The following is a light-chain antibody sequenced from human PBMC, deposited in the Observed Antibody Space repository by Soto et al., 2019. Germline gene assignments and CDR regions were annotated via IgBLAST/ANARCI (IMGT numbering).Light chain of an antibody. CDR3: QQYVRSPWT. V-gene: IGKV3-20*01. CDR2: GAS. J-gene: IGKJ1*01. CDR1: QSVSSSY. Sequence: EIVLTQSPGTLSLSPGVRATLSCRASQSVSSSYLAWYQQKGGQAPRLLIYGASSRATGIPDRFSGSGSGTDFTLTISRLEPEDFAVYYCQQYVRSPWTFGQGTNVEIK.